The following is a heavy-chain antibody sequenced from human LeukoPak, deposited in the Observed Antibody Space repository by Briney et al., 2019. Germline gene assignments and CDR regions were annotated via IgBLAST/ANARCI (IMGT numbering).Heavy chain of an antibody. J-gene: IGHJ5*02. CDR3: TKEPVP. CDR1: GGSISSTNW. V-gene: IGHV4-4*02. CDR2: IYHSGSA. Sequence: SETLSLTCAVSGGSISSTNWWSWVRQPPGKGLEWIGEIYHSGSANYNASLIRRVTISVDKSKNQFSLKLSSVTAADTAVYYCTKEPVPWGQGTLVTVSS.